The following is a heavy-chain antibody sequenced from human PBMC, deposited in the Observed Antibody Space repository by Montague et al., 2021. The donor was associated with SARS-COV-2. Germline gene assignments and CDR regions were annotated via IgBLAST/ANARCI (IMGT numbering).Heavy chain of an antibody. J-gene: IGHJ3*02. V-gene: IGHV4-59*01. D-gene: IGHD2-15*01. CDR3: ARGKGRSPDAFDI. CDR1: GGSISTYY. Sequence: SETLSLTCTVSGGSISTYYWSWIRQSPGKGLEWIGYICYSVNPNYNPSLTSRLSMSVETSKNQFSLELNSVTAADTAVFFCARGKGRSPDAFDIWGQGSTVTVSS. CDR2: ICYSVNP.